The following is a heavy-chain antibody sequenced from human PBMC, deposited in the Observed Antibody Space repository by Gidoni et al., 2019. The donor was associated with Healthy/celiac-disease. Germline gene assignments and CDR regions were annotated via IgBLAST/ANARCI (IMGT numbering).Heavy chain of an antibody. CDR3: TTDVAMVRANGLDY. V-gene: IGHV3-15*01. CDR1: GFTFSNAW. J-gene: IGHJ4*02. CDR2: IKSKTDGGTT. D-gene: IGHD3-10*01. Sequence: EVQPVESGGGLVKPGGSLRLSCAASGFTFSNAWMSWVRQAPGKGLEWVGRIKSKTDGGTTDYAAPVKGRFTISRDDSKNTLYLQMNSLKTEDTAVYYCTTDVAMVRANGLDYWGQGTLVTVSS.